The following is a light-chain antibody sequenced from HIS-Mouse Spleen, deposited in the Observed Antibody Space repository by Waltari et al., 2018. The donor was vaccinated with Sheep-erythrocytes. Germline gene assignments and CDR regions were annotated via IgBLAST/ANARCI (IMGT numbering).Light chain of an antibody. Sequence: QSALTQPRSVSGSPGQSVTISCTGTSSDVGGYNYVSGYQQHPGKAPNLMIYDVSKRPSGVPDRFSGSQSGNTASLTISGLQAEDEADYYCCSYAGSYNHVFATGTKVTVL. CDR3: CSYAGSYNHV. J-gene: IGLJ1*01. V-gene: IGLV2-11*01. CDR1: SSDVGGYNY. CDR2: DVS.